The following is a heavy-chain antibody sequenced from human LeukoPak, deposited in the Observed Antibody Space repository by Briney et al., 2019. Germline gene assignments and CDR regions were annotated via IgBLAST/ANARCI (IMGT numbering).Heavy chain of an antibody. Sequence: PSETLSLTCTVSGGSISNGSYYWSWIRQPAGKGLEWIGRIYTSGSTNYNPSLKSRVTISVDTSKNQFSLKLSSVTAADTAVYYCAREGEEMATIPFSFDYWGQGTLVTVSS. V-gene: IGHV4-61*02. CDR2: IYTSGST. CDR3: AREGEEMATIPFSFDY. J-gene: IGHJ4*02. CDR1: GGSISNGSYY. D-gene: IGHD5-24*01.